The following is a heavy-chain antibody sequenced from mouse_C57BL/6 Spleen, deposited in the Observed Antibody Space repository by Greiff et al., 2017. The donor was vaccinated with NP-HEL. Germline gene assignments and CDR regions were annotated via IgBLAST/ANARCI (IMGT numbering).Heavy chain of an antibody. J-gene: IGHJ3*01. V-gene: IGHV14-4*01. CDR3: TTGSNYAFAY. CDR1: GFNIKDDY. Sequence: VHVKQSGAELVRPGASVKLSCTASGFNIKDDYMHWVKQRPEQGLEWIGWIDPENGDTEYASKFQGKATITADTSSNTAYLQLSSLTSEDTAVYYCTTGSNYAFAYWGQGTLVTVSA. CDR2: IDPENGDT. D-gene: IGHD2-5*01.